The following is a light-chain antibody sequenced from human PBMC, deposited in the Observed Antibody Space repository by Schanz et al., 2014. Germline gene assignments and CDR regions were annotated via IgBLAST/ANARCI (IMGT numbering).Light chain of an antibody. CDR2: DVN. Sequence: QSALTQPASVSGSPGQSITISCTGTSSDVGSYDLVSWYQQHPAKAPKLMIYDVNNRPSGVSNRFSGSKSGNTASLTISGLQAEDEADYYCSSYTSSITLVFGGGTKLTVL. CDR1: SSDVGSYDL. CDR3: SSYTSSITLV. V-gene: IGLV2-14*02. J-gene: IGLJ3*02.